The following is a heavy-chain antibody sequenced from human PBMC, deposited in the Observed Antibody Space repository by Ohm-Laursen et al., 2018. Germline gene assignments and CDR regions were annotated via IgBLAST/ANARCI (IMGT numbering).Heavy chain of an antibody. Sequence: SLRLSCAASGFTFSSYGMHWVRQAPGKGLEWVAVIWYDGSNKYYADSVKGRFTISRDNSKNTLYLQMNSLRAEDTAVYYCAREGEGGGYYGNYFDYWGQGALVTVSS. CDR2: IWYDGSNK. D-gene: IGHD1-26*01. J-gene: IGHJ4*02. CDR1: GFTFSSYG. V-gene: IGHV3-33*01. CDR3: AREGEGGGYYGNYFDY.